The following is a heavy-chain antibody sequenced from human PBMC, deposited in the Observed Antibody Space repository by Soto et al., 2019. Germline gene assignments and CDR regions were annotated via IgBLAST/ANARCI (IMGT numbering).Heavy chain of an antibody. Sequence: SVKVSCKASGGAFSSYAFSWVRQAPGQGLEWMGGIIPMFSKADSAQKFQDRVTINADESTSTAYMELNSLRSEDTAVYYCATRVVVVQADINYYYYGIDVWGQGTTVTVYS. CDR1: GGAFSSYA. CDR2: IIPMFSKA. CDR3: ATRVVVVQADINYYYYGIDV. D-gene: IGHD2-2*02. J-gene: IGHJ6*02. V-gene: IGHV1-69*13.